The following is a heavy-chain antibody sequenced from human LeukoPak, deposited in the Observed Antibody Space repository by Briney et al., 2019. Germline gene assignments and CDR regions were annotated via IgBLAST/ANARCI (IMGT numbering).Heavy chain of an antibody. D-gene: IGHD5-24*01. CDR3: AKGEMATIPHYFDY. Sequence: PGGSLRLSCAASGFTFSSYGMHWVRQAPGKGLEWVAVIWYDGSNKYYADSVKGRFTISRDNSKNTLYLQMNSLRAEDTAVYYCAKGEMATIPHYFDYWGQGTLVTVSS. CDR1: GFTFSSYG. CDR2: IWYDGSNK. J-gene: IGHJ4*02. V-gene: IGHV3-33*06.